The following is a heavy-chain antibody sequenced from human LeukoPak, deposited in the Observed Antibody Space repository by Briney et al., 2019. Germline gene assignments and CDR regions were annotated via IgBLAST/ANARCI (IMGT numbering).Heavy chain of an antibody. CDR2: ISSSGSTI. V-gene: IGHV3-48*03. Sequence: GGSLRLSCAASGFTFSSYEMNWVRQAPGKGLEWVSYISSSGSTIYYADSVKGRFTISRDNAKNSLYLQMNSLRAEDTAVYYCARVLHQRNYDSGTYYIYWGQGTLVTVSS. CDR3: ARVLHQRNYDSGTYYIY. CDR1: GFTFSSYE. J-gene: IGHJ4*02. D-gene: IGHD3-22*01.